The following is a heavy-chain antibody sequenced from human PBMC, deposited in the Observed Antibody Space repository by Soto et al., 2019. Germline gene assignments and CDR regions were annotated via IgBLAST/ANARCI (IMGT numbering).Heavy chain of an antibody. CDR3: AKGRYSGSWYFDS. V-gene: IGHV3-23*01. CDR2: VMASGGSA. J-gene: IGHJ4*02. CDR1: GFIFSNYT. Sequence: PGGSLRLSCAASGFIFSNYTMTWVRQAPGKGLEWVSVVMASGGSAYYADSVRGRFTISRDNSKNTLYLQMNSLRAEDTAIYFCAKGRYSGSWYFDSWGQGTLVTVSS. D-gene: IGHD6-13*01.